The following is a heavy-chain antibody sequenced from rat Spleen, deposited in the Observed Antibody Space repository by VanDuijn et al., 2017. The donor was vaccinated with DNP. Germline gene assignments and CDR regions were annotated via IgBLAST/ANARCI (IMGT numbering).Heavy chain of an antibody. CDR2: ITSSGGST. CDR3: ARVGDLHDGGDGDVLDV. D-gene: IGHD1-12*02. CDR1: GFTFNKYW. J-gene: IGHJ4*01. Sequence: EVQLVESGGGLAQPGRSMKLSCVASGFTFNKYWMTWIRQVPGKGLEWVAAITSSGGSTYYPDSVKGRFTVSRDDAGNTLSLQMNSLRSEGTATYYFARVGDLHDGGDGDVLDVWGQGTSVTVSS. V-gene: IGHV5-31*01.